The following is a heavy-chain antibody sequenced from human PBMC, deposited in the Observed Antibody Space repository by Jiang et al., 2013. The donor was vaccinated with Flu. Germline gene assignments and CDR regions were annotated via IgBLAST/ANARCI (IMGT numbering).Heavy chain of an antibody. V-gene: IGHV1-69*02. J-gene: IGHJ4*02. D-gene: IGHD2-21*02. CDR1: EAPSTVIL. CDR2: IIPVIGVT. Sequence: SVKVSCKALEAPSTVILSTGCDRPPGQGPEWVGRIIPVIGVTSYAQEFQGRVTITADKSTSTVYMEMSSLRSDDTAVYFCARATCGGDCYSGGLAYFYFDYWGQGTLVTVSS. CDR3: ARATCGGDCYSGGLAYFYFDY.